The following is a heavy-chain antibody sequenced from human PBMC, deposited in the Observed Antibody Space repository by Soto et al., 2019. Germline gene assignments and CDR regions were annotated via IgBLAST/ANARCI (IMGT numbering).Heavy chain of an antibody. CDR1: RGTFSSYT. J-gene: IGHJ4*02. D-gene: IGHD4-17*01. CDR3: ARANTVTPFDY. Sequence: SVKFSCKASRGTFSSYTISWVRQPPGQGLEWMGRIIPILGIANYAQKFQGRVTITADKSTSTSYMELSSLRSEDTAVYYCARANTVTPFDYWGQGTLVTVSS. V-gene: IGHV1-69*02. CDR2: IIPILGIA.